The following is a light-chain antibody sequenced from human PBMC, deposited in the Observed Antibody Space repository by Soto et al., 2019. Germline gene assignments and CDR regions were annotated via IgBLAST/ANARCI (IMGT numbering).Light chain of an antibody. CDR2: EVS. J-gene: IGKJ1*01. CDR1: QSLLHTDGKTY. Sequence: EIVMTQTPPSLSVTPGQPASISCKSSQSLLHTDGKTYVYWYQQKPGQPPQLLICEVSNRFSGVPDRFSGSWSGTDFALKISLVEAELVGVYYCVHCRHLPWTFRHGTMVE. V-gene: IGKV2D-29*01. CDR3: VHCRHLPWT.